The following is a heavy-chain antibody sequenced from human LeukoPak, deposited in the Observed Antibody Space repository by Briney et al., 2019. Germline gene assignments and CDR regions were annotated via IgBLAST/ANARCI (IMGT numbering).Heavy chain of an antibody. V-gene: IGHV1-2*02. Sequence: GASVKVSCKASGYTFTGYYMHWVRQAPGQGLEWMGWINPNSGGTNYAQKFQGRVTMTRDTSISTAYMELSRLRSDDTAVYYCARDRKAYYYYGMDVWGQGTTVIVSS. CDR3: ARDRKAYYYYGMDV. J-gene: IGHJ6*02. CDR1: GYTFTGYY. CDR2: INPNSGGT.